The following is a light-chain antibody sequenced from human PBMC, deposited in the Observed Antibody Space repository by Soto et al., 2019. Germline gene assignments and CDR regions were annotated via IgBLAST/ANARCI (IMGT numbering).Light chain of an antibody. CDR3: SSSTSTGTWV. CDR1: SSDIGHYIH. Sequence: HSALTQPASVSGSPGQSITISCTGTSSDIGHYIHVSWLQQHPGKAPKSMIYDVSNRSPGVSNRYSGSKSGNTASLTISGLQGEDEAYYYCSSSTSTGTWVFGGGTKLTVL. V-gene: IGLV2-14*01. J-gene: IGLJ3*02. CDR2: DVS.